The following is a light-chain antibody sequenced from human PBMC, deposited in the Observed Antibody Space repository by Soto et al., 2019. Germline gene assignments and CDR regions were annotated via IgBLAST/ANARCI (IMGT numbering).Light chain of an antibody. CDR3: QQYYSTPYT. V-gene: IGKV4-1*01. CDR2: WAA. J-gene: IGKJ2*01. CDR1: QSVLYSSKNKNY. Sequence: DIVMTQSPDSLAVSLGERATINCKSSQSVLYSSKNKNYLAWYQQKPGQPPKLLIYWAAARESGVPDRFSGSGSGTDFTLTISSLQAEDVAVYYCQQYYSTPYTCGQGTKLEIK.